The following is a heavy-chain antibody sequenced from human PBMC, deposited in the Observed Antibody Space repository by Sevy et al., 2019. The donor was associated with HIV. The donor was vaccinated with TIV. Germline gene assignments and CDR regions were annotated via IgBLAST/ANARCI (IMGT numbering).Heavy chain of an antibody. CDR1: GFMFNNYG. J-gene: IGHJ4*02. Sequence: GGSLRLSCAASGFMFNNYGMHWVRQAPGKGLEWVGVIWYDGSNKYYADSVKGRFTISRDNSRATVFLHMNSLRAEDASVYYCARAQGYSFGSGTIDYWGQGTLVTVSS. CDR2: IWYDGSNK. CDR3: ARAQGYSFGSGTIDY. D-gene: IGHD3-10*01. V-gene: IGHV3-33*01.